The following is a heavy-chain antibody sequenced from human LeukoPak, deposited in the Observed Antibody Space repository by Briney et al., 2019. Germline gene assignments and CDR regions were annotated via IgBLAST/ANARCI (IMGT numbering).Heavy chain of an antibody. Sequence: SETLSLTCTVSGGSISRYYWSWIRQPAGKGLEWIGRIYTSGSTNYNPSLKSRVTMSVDTSKNQFSLKLSSVTAADTAVYYCARAETYYDFWSGPKNYYYYMDVWGKGTTVTVSS. J-gene: IGHJ6*03. V-gene: IGHV4-4*07. CDR2: IYTSGST. CDR1: GGSISRYY. D-gene: IGHD3-3*01. CDR3: ARAETYYDFWSGPKNYYYYMDV.